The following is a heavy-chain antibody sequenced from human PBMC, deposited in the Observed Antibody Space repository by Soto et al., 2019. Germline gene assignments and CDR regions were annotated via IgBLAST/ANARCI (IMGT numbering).Heavy chain of an antibody. D-gene: IGHD6-13*01. J-gene: IGHJ5*02. CDR3: VRRHVSATGIDWLDP. CDR2: INAANGDT. Sequence: QVQLVQSGTEVKKPGASVKVSCKASGYSFTNYGIHWVRQAPGQRLEWMGWINAANGDTIYSPTFQGRVTITRDTSASTAYMELSSLRFEDTAVYYCVRRHVSATGIDWLDPWGQGTLVTVSS. CDR1: GYSFTNYG. V-gene: IGHV1-3*01.